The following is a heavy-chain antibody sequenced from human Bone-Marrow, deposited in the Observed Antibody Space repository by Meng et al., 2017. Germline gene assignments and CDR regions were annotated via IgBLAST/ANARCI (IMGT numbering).Heavy chain of an antibody. CDR2: IYTSGST. CDR1: GGSISSGSYY. J-gene: IGHJ4*01. CDR3: ARAKGSVQRS. Sequence: SETLSLTCTVSGGSISSGSYYWSWIRQPAGKGLEWIGRIYTSGSTNYNPSLKSRVTISVDTSKNQFSLKLSSVTAADTAVYYCARAKGSVQRSWGQGTLVTVSS. D-gene: IGHD5/OR15-5a*01. V-gene: IGHV4-61*02.